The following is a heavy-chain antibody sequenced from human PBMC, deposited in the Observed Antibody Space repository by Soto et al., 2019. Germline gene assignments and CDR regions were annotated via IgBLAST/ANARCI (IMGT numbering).Heavy chain of an antibody. D-gene: IGHD2-2*01. CDR1: GFTFSSYV. Sequence: QVQLVESGGGVVQPGRSLRLSCAASGFTFSSYVMHWVRQAAGKGLEWVAVISYEGSNKYDAVSVKGRFTISRDNSKNTLYLQMTSLRADDTAVYYCAKDKTAASSYYYGMDVWGQGTTVTVSS. CDR2: ISYEGSNK. V-gene: IGHV3-30*18. J-gene: IGHJ6*02. CDR3: AKDKTAASSYYYGMDV.